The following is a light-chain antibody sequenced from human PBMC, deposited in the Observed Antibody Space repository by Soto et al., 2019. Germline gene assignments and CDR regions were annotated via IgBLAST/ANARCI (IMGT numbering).Light chain of an antibody. CDR3: QLDGSSPLIT. CDR2: GAS. CDR1: QSVSSSY. J-gene: IGKJ5*01. Sequence: EIVLTQSPGTLSLSPGERATLSCRASQSVSSSYLAWYQQKPGQAPRLLIYGASSRATGIPDRFSGSGSRTDFTLTISRLAPDDFAVYYCQLDGSSPLITFGHGKRLEIK. V-gene: IGKV3-20*01.